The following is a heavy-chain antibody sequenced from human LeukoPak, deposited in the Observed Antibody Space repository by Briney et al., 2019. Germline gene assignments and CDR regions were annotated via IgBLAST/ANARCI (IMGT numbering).Heavy chain of an antibody. CDR3: TGPGYSSGWYVVY. Sequence: QPGGSLRLSCAASGFTFSGSAMHWVRQASGKGLEWVGRIRSKANSYATAYAASVKGRFTISRDDSKNTAYLQMNSLKTEDTAVYYCTGPGYSSGWYVVYWGQGTLVTVSS. D-gene: IGHD6-19*01. CDR2: IRSKANSYAT. CDR1: GFTFSGSA. J-gene: IGHJ4*02. V-gene: IGHV3-73*01.